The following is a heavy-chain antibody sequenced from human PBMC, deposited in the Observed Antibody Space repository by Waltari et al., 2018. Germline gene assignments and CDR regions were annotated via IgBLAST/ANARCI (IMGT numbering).Heavy chain of an antibody. V-gene: IGHV3-23*03. Sequence: EVQLLESGGGLVQPGGSLRLSCAASGFTFSSYAMSWVRQAPGKGLEWVSVIYSGGSTYYADSVKGRFTISRDNSKNTLYLQMNSLRAEDTTVYYCAKGLSTPYYMDVWGKGTTVTVSS. CDR3: AKGLSTPYYMDV. CDR2: IYSGGST. CDR1: GFTFSSYA. J-gene: IGHJ6*03. D-gene: IGHD2-2*01.